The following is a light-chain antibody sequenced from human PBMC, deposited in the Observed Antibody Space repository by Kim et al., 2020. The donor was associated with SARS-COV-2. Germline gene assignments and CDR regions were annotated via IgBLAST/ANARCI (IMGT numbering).Light chain of an antibody. V-gene: IGKV3-11*01. CDR3: QQRSELPAA. J-gene: IGKJ1*01. CDR2: DTS. Sequence: LAPGERGTLHRRARQRGRTFLASYQQKPGQAPRLLIHDTSARATGIPARFSGSGSGTEFTLTISSLEPEDFAIYYCQQRSELPAAFGQGTKVDI. CDR1: QRGRTF.